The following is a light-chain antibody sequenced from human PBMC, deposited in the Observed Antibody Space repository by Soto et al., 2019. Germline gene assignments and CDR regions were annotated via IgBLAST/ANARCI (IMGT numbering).Light chain of an antibody. CDR3: QQLTNGPNP. CDR2: GSY. CDR1: QSVSTNN. J-gene: IGKJ5*01. Sequence: IVLTQSPGTLSSSPGERATLSCRASQSVSTNNLAWYQQRPGQAPRLLMYGSYHRAMXIPARSRGRGSGKDFTLPIGGLGPEAFQVFSFQQLTNGPNPLGKGTRLDIK. V-gene: IGKV3-11*01.